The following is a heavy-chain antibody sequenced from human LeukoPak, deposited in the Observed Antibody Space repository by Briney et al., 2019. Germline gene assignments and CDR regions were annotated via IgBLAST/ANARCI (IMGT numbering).Heavy chain of an antibody. CDR3: SRDLTWGVMGL. Sequence: GGSLRLSCTASGFTFSNYWMYWVRQTPEKGLLWLSRINIDESTTNYADSVKGRFTISRDNAKNTLYLQMNSLRADDTALYYCSRDLTWGVMGLWGQGTLVTVSS. CDR1: GFTFSNYW. V-gene: IGHV3-74*01. J-gene: IGHJ4*02. D-gene: IGHD3-16*01. CDR2: INIDESTT.